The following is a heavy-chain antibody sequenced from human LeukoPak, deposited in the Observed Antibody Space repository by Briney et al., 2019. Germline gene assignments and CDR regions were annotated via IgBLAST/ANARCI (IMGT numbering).Heavy chain of an antibody. CDR1: GFTFSTFA. CDR2: IFPSGGEI. V-gene: IGHV3-23*01. J-gene: IGHJ4*02. CDR3: AKSGGSSGKALGY. D-gene: IGHD3-22*01. Sequence: GGSLRLSCEASGFTFSTFAMIWVRQPPGKGLEWVSSIFPSGGEIHYADSVRGRFTISRDNSKSTLSLQMNSLRAEDTAVYYCAKSGGSSGKALGYWGQGTLVTVSS.